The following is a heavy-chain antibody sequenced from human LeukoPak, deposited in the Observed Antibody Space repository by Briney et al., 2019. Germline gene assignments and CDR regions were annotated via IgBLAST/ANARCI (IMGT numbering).Heavy chain of an antibody. J-gene: IGHJ4*02. CDR3: AGAFDYGGNPPDY. D-gene: IGHD4-23*01. CDR2: IIPIFGTA. CDR1: GGTFSSYA. Sequence: ASVKVSCKASGGTFSSYAISWVRQAPGQGLEWMGGIIPIFGTANYAQKFQGRVTITADESTSTAYMELSSLRSEDTAVYYCAGAFDYGGNPPDYWGQGTLVTVSS. V-gene: IGHV1-69*01.